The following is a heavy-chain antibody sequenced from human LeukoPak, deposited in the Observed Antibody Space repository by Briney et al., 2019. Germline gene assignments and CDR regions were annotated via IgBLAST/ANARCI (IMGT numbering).Heavy chain of an antibody. CDR3: ARDRCGGDCYSTSRRNAFDI. D-gene: IGHD2-21*02. CDR2: MNANSGDT. J-gene: IGHJ3*02. CDR1: GGTFSSYA. Sequence: ASVKVSCKASGGTFSSYAISWVRQATGQGLEWMGWMNANSGDTGYAQKFQGRVTMTRNTSISTAYMELSSLRSEDTAVYYCARDRCGGDCYSTSRRNAFDIWGQGTMVTVSS. V-gene: IGHV1-8*02.